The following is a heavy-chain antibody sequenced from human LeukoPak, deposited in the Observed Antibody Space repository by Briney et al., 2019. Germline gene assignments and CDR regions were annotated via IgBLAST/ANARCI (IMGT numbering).Heavy chain of an antibody. CDR2: IYYTGST. D-gene: IGHD1-7*01. V-gene: IGHV4-59*01. CDR1: GFTFSSYS. J-gene: IGHJ4*02. Sequence: GSLRLSSAASGFTFSSYSMNWVRQAPGKGLEWIAYIYYTGSTNYNPSLKSRVTISLDTSKNQFSLKLSSVTAADTAVYYCARVVPGKLELIDYWGQGTLVTVSS. CDR3: ARVVPGKLELIDY.